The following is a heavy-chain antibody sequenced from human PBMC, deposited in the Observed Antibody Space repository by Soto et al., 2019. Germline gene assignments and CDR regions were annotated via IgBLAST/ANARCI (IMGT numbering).Heavy chain of an antibody. V-gene: IGHV4-59*01. Sequence: SETLSRTCTVGGGSIGSYYWSWSRQPPGKGLEWIGYIYYGGSANYNPSLKSRVTISVDTSKNQLSIRLSSVTAADPAVYYCARGSSWSDTYTWFDPWGQGTLVTVSS. J-gene: IGHJ5*02. CDR1: GGSIGSYY. CDR3: ARGSSWSDTYTWFDP. D-gene: IGHD6-13*01. CDR2: IYYGGSA.